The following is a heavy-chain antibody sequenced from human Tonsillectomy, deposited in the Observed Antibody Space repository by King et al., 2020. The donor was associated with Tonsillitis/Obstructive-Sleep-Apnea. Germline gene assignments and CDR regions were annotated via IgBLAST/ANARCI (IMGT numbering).Heavy chain of an antibody. CDR2: ISSSSSTI. CDR3: AFVPGSTFDY. Sequence: VQLVESGGVLVQPGGSLRLSCAASGFTFSSYSMNWVRQAPGKGLEWVSYISSSSSTIYYADSVKGRFTISRDNAKNSLYLQMNRLRDEDTAVYYCAFVPGSTFDYWGQGTLVTVSS. CDR1: GFTFSSYS. V-gene: IGHV3-48*02. J-gene: IGHJ4*02. D-gene: IGHD3-10*01.